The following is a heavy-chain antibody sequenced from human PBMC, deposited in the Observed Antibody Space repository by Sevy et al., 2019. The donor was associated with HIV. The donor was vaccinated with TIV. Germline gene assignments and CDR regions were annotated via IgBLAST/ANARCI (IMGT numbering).Heavy chain of an antibody. V-gene: IGHV3-11*01. CDR1: GFTFSDYY. J-gene: IGHJ6*02. CDR2: ISSSGSTI. Sequence: GESLKISCAASGFTFSDYYMSWIRQAPGKGLEWVSYISSSGSTIYYADSVKGRFTISRDNAKNSLYLQMNSLRAEDTAVYYCARDPRLYYDFWSGYYGYYYYGMDVWGQGTTVTVSS. D-gene: IGHD3-3*01. CDR3: ARDPRLYYDFWSGYYGYYYYGMDV.